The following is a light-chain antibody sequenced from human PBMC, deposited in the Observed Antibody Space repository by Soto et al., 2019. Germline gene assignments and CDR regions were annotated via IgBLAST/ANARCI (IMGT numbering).Light chain of an antibody. V-gene: IGLV2-14*01. CDR3: CSYTTGSTLV. Sequence: QTALAQPAYASGSPGQSITISSTGTSSDIGTYYQVSWYQQHPGKAPQLIIYEVYTRASGLSNRFSGSKSGNTASLTISGLQAEDEADYYCCSYTTGSTLVFGTGTKVTVL. J-gene: IGLJ1*01. CDR1: SSDIGTYYQ. CDR2: EVY.